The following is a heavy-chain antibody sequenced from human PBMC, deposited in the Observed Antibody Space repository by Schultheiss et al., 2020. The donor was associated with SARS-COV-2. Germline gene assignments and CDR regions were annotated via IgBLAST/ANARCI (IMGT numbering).Heavy chain of an antibody. Sequence: GGSLRLSCAASGFTFSSYAMSWVRQAPGKGLEWVSAIRGSGGSTYYADSVKGRFTISRDNSKNTLYLQMNSLRAEDTAVYYCAKDRPLYSGYDALFDYWGQGTLVTVSS. J-gene: IGHJ4*02. V-gene: IGHV3-23*01. CDR3: AKDRPLYSGYDALFDY. D-gene: IGHD5-12*01. CDR1: GFTFSSYA. CDR2: IRGSGGST.